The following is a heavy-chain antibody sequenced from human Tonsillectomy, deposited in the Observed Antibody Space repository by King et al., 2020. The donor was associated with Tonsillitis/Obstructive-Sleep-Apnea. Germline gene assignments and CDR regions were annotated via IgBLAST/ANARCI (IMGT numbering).Heavy chain of an antibody. CDR2: IYHSGST. CDR1: GGSISGLNW. CDR3: ARDLGYCTSATCSAP. D-gene: IGHD2-8*02. Sequence: QLQESGPGLVKPSGTLFLTCAVFGGSISGLNWWSWVRQPPGRGLEWIGEIYHSGSTNYNPTLQSRVSISVDKSRNQFSLKMTSVTAADTAVYYCARDLGYCTSATCSAPWGQGILVTVSS. V-gene: IGHV4-4*02. J-gene: IGHJ5*02.